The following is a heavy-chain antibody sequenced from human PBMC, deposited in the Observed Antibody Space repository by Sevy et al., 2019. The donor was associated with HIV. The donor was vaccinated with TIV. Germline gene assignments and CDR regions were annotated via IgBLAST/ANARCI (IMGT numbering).Heavy chain of an antibody. J-gene: IGHJ4*02. CDR1: GFTFNKYD. D-gene: IGHD7-27*01. CDR3: ATEGTGEQRAGFDF. Sequence: GGSLRLSCAASGFTFNKYDMHWVRQPTGKGLEWLSGIGVRGDTHYPGPVKGRFTISRENVKNSLYLQMDDLRAGDTAVYYCATEGTGEQRAGFDFWGQGTLVTVSS. V-gene: IGHV3-13*01. CDR2: IGVRGDT.